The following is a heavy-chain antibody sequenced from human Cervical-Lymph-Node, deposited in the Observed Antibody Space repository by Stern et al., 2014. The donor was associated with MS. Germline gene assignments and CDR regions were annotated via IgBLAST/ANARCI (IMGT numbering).Heavy chain of an antibody. CDR1: GYTFTSYY. CDR3: AGESMWIRPENYFDS. D-gene: IGHD5-18*01. J-gene: IGHJ4*02. V-gene: IGHV1-46*03. Sequence: QVQLVQSGAEVKKPGASVKVSCKASGYTFTSYYLDWVRQAPGQGLEWMGIMNPSAGTTSYAQKFQGRVTFTRDTSTSTVYMELSSLTSDDTAIYYCAGESMWIRPENYFDSWGQGTLVTVSS. CDR2: MNPSAGTT.